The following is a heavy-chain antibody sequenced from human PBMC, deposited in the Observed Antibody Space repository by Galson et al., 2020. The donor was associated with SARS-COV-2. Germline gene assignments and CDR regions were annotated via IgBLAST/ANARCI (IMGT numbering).Heavy chain of an antibody. J-gene: IGHJ3*02. Sequence: SETLSLTCTVSGGTISSGSYYWSWNQQPTGKELEWIRSIHSTGSTNYNPSLKSRVTISVDTSKNQCSLRLSSVTAADTAVYYCARRHDSSGNALDIWGQGTMVTVSS. V-gene: IGHV4-61*02. CDR3: ARRHDSSGNALDI. CDR2: IHSTGST. CDR1: GGTISSGSYY. D-gene: IGHD3-22*01.